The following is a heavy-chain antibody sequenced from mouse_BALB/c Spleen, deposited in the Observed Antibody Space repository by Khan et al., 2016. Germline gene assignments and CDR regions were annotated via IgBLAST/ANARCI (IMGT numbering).Heavy chain of an antibody. Sequence: VQLKESGPGLVKPSQSLSLTCTVTGYSITSDYAWNWIRQFPGNKLEWMGYISFSGSTSYNPSRKSRISITRDTSKNQFFLQLNSVTTEDTATYYCARWAYYGSSYPDAMDYWGQGTAVTVSS. J-gene: IGHJ4*01. D-gene: IGHD1-1*01. V-gene: IGHV3-2*02. CDR3: ARWAYYGSSYPDAMDY. CDR1: GYSITSDYA. CDR2: ISFSGST.